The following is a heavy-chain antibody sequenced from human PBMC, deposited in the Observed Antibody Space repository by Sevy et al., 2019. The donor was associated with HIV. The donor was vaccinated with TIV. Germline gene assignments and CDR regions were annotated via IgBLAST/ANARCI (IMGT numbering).Heavy chain of an antibody. J-gene: IGHJ4*02. CDR3: ARDSNWAFDY. CDR2: ASGSDSIT. D-gene: IGHD7-27*01. CDR1: GFTFSGYS. Sequence: GGLRLSCAASGFTFSGYSLNWVRQAPGKGLGWVAFASGSDSITYNADSVKGRFTISRDNAKNSLYLQMNSLRDEDTAVYYCARDSNWAFDYWGQGTLVTVSS. V-gene: IGHV3-48*02.